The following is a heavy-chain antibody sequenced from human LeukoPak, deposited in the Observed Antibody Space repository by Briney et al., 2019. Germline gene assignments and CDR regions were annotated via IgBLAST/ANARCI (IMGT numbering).Heavy chain of an antibody. CDR3: ARVGRSGWTVDY. J-gene: IGHJ4*02. D-gene: IGHD6-19*01. V-gene: IGHV3-48*04. CDR2: ISSSSSNI. Sequence: PGGSLRLSCAASGFDFSTYSIDWVRQAPGKGLEWVSYISSSSSNIYHADSVKGRFTISRDNAKNSLRLQMNSLRAEDTAVYYCARVGRSGWTVDYWGQGTLVTVSS. CDR1: GFDFSTYS.